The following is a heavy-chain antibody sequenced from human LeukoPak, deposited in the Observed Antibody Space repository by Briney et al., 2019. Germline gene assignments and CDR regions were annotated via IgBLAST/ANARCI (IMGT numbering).Heavy chain of an antibody. Sequence: SETLSLTCTVSGGSISINNYYWAWIRQPPGKGLEWIANIYYSGSTNYNPSLKSRVTISVDTSKNQFSLKLSSVTAADTAVYYCARGRDGYNFYNYFDYWGQGTLVTVSS. CDR1: GGSISINNYY. CDR3: ARGRDGYNFYNYFDY. D-gene: IGHD5-24*01. V-gene: IGHV4-39*07. CDR2: IYYSGST. J-gene: IGHJ4*02.